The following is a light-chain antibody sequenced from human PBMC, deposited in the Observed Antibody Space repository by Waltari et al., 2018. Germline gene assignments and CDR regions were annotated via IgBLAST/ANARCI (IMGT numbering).Light chain of an antibody. CDR2: DVR. J-gene: IGLJ3*02. V-gene: IGLV2-14*03. CDR3: SSYTSGNTWV. Sequence: QSVLTQPASVSGSSGQSLTISCTGTSSDVGAYNYVSWYQQHPGKAPKIVIYDVRKRPSGVSVRFSGSKSGNTASLTISGLQAEDEADYYCSSYTSGNTWVFGGGTKLTVL. CDR1: SSDVGAYNY.